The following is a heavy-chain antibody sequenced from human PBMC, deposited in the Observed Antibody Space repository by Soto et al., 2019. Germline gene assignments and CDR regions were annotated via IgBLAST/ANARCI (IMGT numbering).Heavy chain of an antibody. CDR3: AREITIFGVVYGMDV. J-gene: IGHJ6*02. Sequence: SETLSLTCTVSGGSISSYYWSWIRQPPGKGLEWIGYIYYSGSTNYNPSLKSRVTISVDTSKNQFSLKLSSVTAADTAVYYCAREITIFGVVYGMDVWGQGTTVTVSS. CDR2: IYYSGST. V-gene: IGHV4-59*01. D-gene: IGHD3-3*01. CDR1: GGSISSYY.